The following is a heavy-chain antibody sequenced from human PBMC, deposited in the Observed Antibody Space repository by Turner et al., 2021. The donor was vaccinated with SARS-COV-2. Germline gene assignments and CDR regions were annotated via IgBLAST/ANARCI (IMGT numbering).Heavy chain of an antibody. CDR2: IKQDGSEK. CDR1: GFTFSNW. CDR3: ARDPNSGASL. Sequence: EEQLVASGGGLVPPGGSLRLSCTASGFTFSNWMHWVRPAPGKGVEWVANIKQDGSEKYFVGSVKGRFTISRDNAKNSLYLQMNSLRAEDTAVYYCARDPNSGASLWGQGILVTVSS. D-gene: IGHD2-15*01. J-gene: IGHJ4*02. V-gene: IGHV3-7*04.